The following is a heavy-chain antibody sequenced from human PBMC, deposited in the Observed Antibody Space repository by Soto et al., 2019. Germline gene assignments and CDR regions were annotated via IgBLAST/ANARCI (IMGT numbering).Heavy chain of an antibody. CDR3: ARDHSSSWYIWFDP. CDR2: VSGGGSST. D-gene: IGHD6-13*01. V-gene: IGHV3-74*01. Sequence: GGSLRLSWAASGFTFSSSGMHWVRQAPGKGLVWVSYVSGGGSSTNYADSVKGRFTISRDNAKNSLYLQMNNLRAEDTAVYYCARDHSSSWYIWFDPWGQGTLVTVSS. J-gene: IGHJ5*02. CDR1: GFTFSSSG.